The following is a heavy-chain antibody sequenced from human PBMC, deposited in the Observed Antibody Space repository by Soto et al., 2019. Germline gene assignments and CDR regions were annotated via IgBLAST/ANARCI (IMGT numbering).Heavy chain of an antibody. CDR2: IYHSGST. V-gene: IGHV4-38-2*01. D-gene: IGHD6-6*01. J-gene: IGHJ4*02. CDR1: GYSISSGYY. Sequence: SETLSLTCAVSGYSISSGYYWGWIRQPPGKGLEWIGSIYHSGSTYYNPSLKSRVTISVDTSKNQFSLRLTSVTAADTAVYYCARVDSSSGFDYWGQGXLVTVYS. CDR3: ARVDSSSGFDY.